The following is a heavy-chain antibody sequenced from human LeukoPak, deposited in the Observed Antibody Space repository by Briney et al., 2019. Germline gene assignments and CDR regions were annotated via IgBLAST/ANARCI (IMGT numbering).Heavy chain of an antibody. CDR1: GYTFSDYY. Sequence: ASVKVSCMASGYTFSDYYMHWVRQAPGQGLEWMGWINVNSGGTNYAQKFQGRVTMTRDTSISTAYMELSRLKSDDTAVYYCALGGWYARAFDYWGQGTLVTVSS. CDR3: ALGGWYARAFDY. D-gene: IGHD6-19*01. V-gene: IGHV1-2*02. J-gene: IGHJ4*02. CDR2: INVNSGGT.